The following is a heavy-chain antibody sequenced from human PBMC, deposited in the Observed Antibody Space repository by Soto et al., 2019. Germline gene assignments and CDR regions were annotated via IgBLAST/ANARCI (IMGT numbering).Heavy chain of an antibody. D-gene: IGHD6-13*01. V-gene: IGHV3-23*01. CDR3: AKDLSSGIAAAGNWFDP. CDR1: GFTFSSYA. CDR2: ISGSGGST. Sequence: GGSLRLSCAASGFTFSSYAMSWVRQAPGKGLEWVSAISGSGGSTYYADSVKGRFTISRDNSKNTLYLQMNSLRAEDTAVYYRAKDLSSGIAAAGNWFDPWGQGTLVTVSS. J-gene: IGHJ5*02.